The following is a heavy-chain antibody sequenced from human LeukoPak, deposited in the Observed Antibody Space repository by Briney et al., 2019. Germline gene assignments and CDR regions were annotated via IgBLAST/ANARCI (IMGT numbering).Heavy chain of an antibody. D-gene: IGHD3-3*01. V-gene: IGHV3-21*01. J-gene: IGHJ4*02. CDR1: GFTFSSYS. CDR2: ISSSSNYI. Sequence: GRSLRLSCAASGFTFSSYSMNWVRQAPGKGLEWVSSISSSSNYIYYADSVRGRFSISRDNAKNSLYLQMNSLRAEDTAMYYCARRVDTYYNFWSGYLDSWGQGALVTVSS. CDR3: ARRVDTYYNFWSGYLDS.